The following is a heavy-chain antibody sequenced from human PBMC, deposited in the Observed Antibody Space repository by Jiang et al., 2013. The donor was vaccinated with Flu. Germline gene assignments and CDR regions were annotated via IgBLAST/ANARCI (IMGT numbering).Heavy chain of an antibody. D-gene: IGHD6-13*01. J-gene: IGHJ4*02. V-gene: IGHV3-30*01. CDR3: ARDREQGYFDY. Sequence: SRDNSKNTLYLQMNSLRAEDTAVYYCARDREQGYFDYWGQGTLVTVSS.